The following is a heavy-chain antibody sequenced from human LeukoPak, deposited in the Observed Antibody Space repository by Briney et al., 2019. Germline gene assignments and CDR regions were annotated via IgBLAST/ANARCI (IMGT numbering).Heavy chain of an antibody. V-gene: IGHV4-39*01. CDR1: GGSISSSSYY. Sequence: PSETLSLTCTVSGGSISSSSYYWGWIRQPPGKGLEWIGSIYYSGSTYHNPSLKSRVTISVDTSKNQFSLKLSSVTAADTAVYYCASLIAVAGPYFQHWGQGTLVTVSS. CDR3: ASLIAVAGPYFQH. CDR2: IYYSGST. D-gene: IGHD6-19*01. J-gene: IGHJ1*01.